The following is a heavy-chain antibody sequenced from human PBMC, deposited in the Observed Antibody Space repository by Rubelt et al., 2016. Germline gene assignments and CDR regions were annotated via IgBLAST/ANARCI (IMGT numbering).Heavy chain of an antibody. CDR1: GGSISSSSYY. D-gene: IGHD3-22*01. CDR3: ARAVSYYDSSGYGYYYYMDV. J-gene: IGHJ6*03. Sequence: QLQLQESGPGLVKPSETLSLTCTVSGGSISSSSYYWGWIRQPPGKGLEWIGSTYYSGSTYYNPSLKSRVTISVDTSKNQFSLKLGSVTAADTAVYYCARAVSYYDSSGYGYYYYMDVWGKGTTVNVSS. V-gene: IGHV4-39*07. CDR2: TYYSGST.